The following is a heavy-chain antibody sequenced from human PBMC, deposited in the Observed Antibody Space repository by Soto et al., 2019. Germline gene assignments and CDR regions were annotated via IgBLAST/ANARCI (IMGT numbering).Heavy chain of an antibody. Sequence: GGFLRLSCAASGFTFSTYWMHWVRQVPGKGLVWVSRIKGDGSSLSYVDSVKGRFTISRDNAENTVYLQMGSLRADDTAVYYCARGLKNYYGVDVWGQGTTVTVSS. CDR2: IKGDGSSL. CDR1: GFTFSTYW. J-gene: IGHJ6*02. V-gene: IGHV3-74*01. CDR3: ARGLKNYYGVDV.